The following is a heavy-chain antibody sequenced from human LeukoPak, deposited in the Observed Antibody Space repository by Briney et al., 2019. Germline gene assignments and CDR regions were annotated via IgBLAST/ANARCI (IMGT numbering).Heavy chain of an antibody. J-gene: IGHJ4*02. V-gene: IGHV4-39*01. CDR2: IYYSGST. CDR3: ARTVVYDMSGYGY. Sequence: SETLSLTCTVSGGSISSTSYYWAWIRQPPGKGLDWIGSIYYSGSTYYNPSLKSRVTISVDTSKNQFSLKLSSVTAADTAVYYCARTVVYDMSGYGYWGLGTLVTVSS. D-gene: IGHD3-22*01. CDR1: GGSISSTSYY.